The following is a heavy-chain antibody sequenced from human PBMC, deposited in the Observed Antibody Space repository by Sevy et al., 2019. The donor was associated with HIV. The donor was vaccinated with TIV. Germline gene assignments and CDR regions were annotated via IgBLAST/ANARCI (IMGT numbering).Heavy chain of an antibody. J-gene: IGHJ3*02. Sequence: SETLSLTCTVSGGSISSGSSYWSWIRQPAGKGPEGIGRIYPSGRTNYNPSLENRVTISIDTSKNRFSLKVSSVTAADTAVYFCARDEASGSFDIWGQGTKVIVSS. D-gene: IGHD6-25*01. V-gene: IGHV4-61*02. CDR1: GGSISSGSSY. CDR3: ARDEASGSFDI. CDR2: IYPSGRT.